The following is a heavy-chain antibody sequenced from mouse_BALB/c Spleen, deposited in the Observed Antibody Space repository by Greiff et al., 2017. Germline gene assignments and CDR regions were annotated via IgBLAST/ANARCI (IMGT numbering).Heavy chain of an antibody. V-gene: IGHV5-9-4*01. D-gene: IGHD2-4*01. J-gene: IGHJ3*01. CDR1: GFTFSSYA. Sequence: EVMLVESGGGLVKPGGSLKLSCAASGFTFSSYAMSWVRQSPEKRLEWVAEISSGGSYTYYPDTVTGRFTISRDNAKNTLYLEMSSLRSEDTAMYYCARRGTMSTTWFAYWGQGTLVTVSA. CDR3: ARRGTMSTTWFAY. CDR2: ISSGGSYT.